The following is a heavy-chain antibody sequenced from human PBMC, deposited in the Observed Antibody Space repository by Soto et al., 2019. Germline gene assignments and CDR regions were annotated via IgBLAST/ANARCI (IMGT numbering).Heavy chain of an antibody. J-gene: IGHJ4*02. Sequence: GGSLRLSCAASGFTFSSYGMHWVRQAPGKGLEWVAVISYDGSNKYYADSVKGRFTISRDNSKNTLYLQMNSLRAEDTAVYYCANDFVYCSNGVCYTGSFNSWGQGTLVTVAS. CDR2: ISYDGSNK. CDR1: GFTFSSYG. V-gene: IGHV3-30*18. CDR3: ANDFVYCSNGVCYTGSFNS. D-gene: IGHD2-8*01.